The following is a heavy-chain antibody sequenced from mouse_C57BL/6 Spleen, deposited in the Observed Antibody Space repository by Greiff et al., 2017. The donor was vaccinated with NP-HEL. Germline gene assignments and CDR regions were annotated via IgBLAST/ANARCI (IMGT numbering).Heavy chain of an antibody. Sequence: QVQLKQPGAELVKPGASVKLSCKASGYTFTSYWMHWVKQRPGQGLEWIGMIHPNSGSTNYNEKFKSKATLTVDKSSSTAYMQLSSLTSEDSAVYYCANNYGSRGYAMDYWGQGTSVTVSS. V-gene: IGHV1-64*01. CDR2: IHPNSGST. D-gene: IGHD1-1*01. J-gene: IGHJ4*01. CDR1: GYTFTSYW. CDR3: ANNYGSRGYAMDY.